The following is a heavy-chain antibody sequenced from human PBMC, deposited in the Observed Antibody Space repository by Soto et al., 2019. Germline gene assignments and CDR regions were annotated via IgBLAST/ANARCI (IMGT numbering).Heavy chain of an antibody. CDR3: ARDGNYYGSGSYQHTDYYYYYYMDV. CDR1: GYTFTGYY. J-gene: IGHJ6*03. D-gene: IGHD3-10*01. V-gene: IGHV1-2*04. Sequence: ASVKVSCKASGYTFTGYYMHWVRQAPGQGLEWMGWINPNSGGTNYAQKFQGWVTMTRDTSISTAYMELSRLRSDDTAVYYCARDGNYYGSGSYQHTDYYYYYYMDVWGKGTTVTVSS. CDR2: INPNSGGT.